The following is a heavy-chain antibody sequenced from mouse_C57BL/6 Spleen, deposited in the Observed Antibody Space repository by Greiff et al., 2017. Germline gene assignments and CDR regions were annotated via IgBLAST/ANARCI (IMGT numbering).Heavy chain of an antibody. CDR2: ISSGGSYT. CDR1: GFTFSSYG. V-gene: IGHV5-6*01. J-gene: IGHJ3*01. Sequence: EVKLVESGGDLVKPGGSLKLSCAASGFTFSSYGLSWVRQTPDKRLEWVATISSGGSYTYYPDSVKGRFTISRDNAKNTLYLQMSRLKSEDTAMYYCARHGAWFAYWGQGTLVTVSA. CDR3: ARHGAWFAY.